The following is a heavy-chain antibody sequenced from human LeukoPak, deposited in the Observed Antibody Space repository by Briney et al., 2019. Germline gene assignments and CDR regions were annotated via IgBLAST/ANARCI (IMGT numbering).Heavy chain of an antibody. Sequence: SETLSLTCTVSGGSISSYYWSWIRQPPGKGLEWIGSIYYSGSTYYNPSLKSRVTISVDTSKNQFSLKLSSVTAADTAVYYCASSDDDYGDSHAFDIWGQGTMVTVSS. CDR1: GGSISSYY. J-gene: IGHJ3*02. CDR2: IYYSGST. V-gene: IGHV4-59*05. CDR3: ASSDDDYGDSHAFDI. D-gene: IGHD4-17*01.